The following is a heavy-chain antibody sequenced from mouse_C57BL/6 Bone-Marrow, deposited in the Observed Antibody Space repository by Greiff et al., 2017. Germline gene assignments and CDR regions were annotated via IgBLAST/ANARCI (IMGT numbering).Heavy chain of an antibody. CDR2: IHPNSGST. CDR3: ARGTMVTDD. J-gene: IGHJ2*01. Sequence: QVQLKESGAELVKPGASVKLSCKASGYTFTSYWMHWVKQRPGQGLEWIGMIHPNSGSTNYNGKFKSKATLTVDKSSSTAYMQLSRLTSEDSAVYYCARGTMVTDDWGKGTTLTVSS. V-gene: IGHV1-64*01. D-gene: IGHD2-2*01. CDR1: GYTFTSYW.